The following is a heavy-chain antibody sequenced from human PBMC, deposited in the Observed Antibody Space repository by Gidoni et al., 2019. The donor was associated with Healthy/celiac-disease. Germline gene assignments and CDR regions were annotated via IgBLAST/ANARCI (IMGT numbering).Heavy chain of an antibody. D-gene: IGHD3-10*01. CDR2: IYTSGST. V-gene: IGHV4-61*02. Sequence: QVQLQESGPGLVKPSQTLSLTCTVSGGSISSGSYYWSWIRQPAGKGLEWIGRIYTSGSTNYNPSLKSRVTISVDTSKNQFSLKLSSVTAADTAVYYCARYYGSGTYFDYWGQGTLVTVSS. CDR1: GGSISSGSYY. J-gene: IGHJ4*02. CDR3: ARYYGSGTYFDY.